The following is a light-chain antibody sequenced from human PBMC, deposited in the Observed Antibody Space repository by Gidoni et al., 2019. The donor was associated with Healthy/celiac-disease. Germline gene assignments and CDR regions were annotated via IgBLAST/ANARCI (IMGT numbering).Light chain of an antibody. J-gene: IGKJ1*01. CDR2: AAS. CDR1: QSISSY. V-gene: IGKV1-39*01. Sequence: DIQMTQSPSSLSASVGDRVTITCRASQSISSYLNWYQQKPGKAPKLLIYAASSLQSGVPARFSGSGSGTDFTLTISSLQPEDFATYYCQQSYSTPPRTFXXXIKVEIK. CDR3: QQSYSTPPRT.